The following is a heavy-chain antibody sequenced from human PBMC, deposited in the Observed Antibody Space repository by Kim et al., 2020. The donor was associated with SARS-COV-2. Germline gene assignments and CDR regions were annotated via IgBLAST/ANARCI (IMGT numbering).Heavy chain of an antibody. V-gene: IGHV4-61*01. CDR2: IYYSGST. CDR3: ARPSHDYGWVSFDY. J-gene: IGHJ4*02. D-gene: IGHD4-17*01. CDR1: GGSVSSGSYY. Sequence: SETLSLTCTVSGGSVSSGSYYWSWIRQPPGKGLEWIGYIYYSGSTNYNPSLKSRVTISVDTSKNQFSLKLSSVTAADTAVYYCARPSHDYGWVSFDYWGQGTLGTVSS.